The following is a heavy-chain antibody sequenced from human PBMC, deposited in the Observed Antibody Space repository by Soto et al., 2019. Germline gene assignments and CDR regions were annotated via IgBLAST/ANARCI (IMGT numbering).Heavy chain of an antibody. D-gene: IGHD2-15*01. CDR3: ARGRVVVVVAAGYGMDV. J-gene: IGHJ6*02. CDR1: GGSFSGYY. CDR2: INHSGST. Sequence: QVQLQQWGAGLLKPSETLSLTCAVYGGSFSGYYWSWIRQPPGKGLEWIGEINHSGSTNYNPSLKRRVTISVDTSKNQFSLKLSSVTAADTAVYYCARGRVVVVVAAGYGMDVWGQGTTVPVSS. V-gene: IGHV4-34*01.